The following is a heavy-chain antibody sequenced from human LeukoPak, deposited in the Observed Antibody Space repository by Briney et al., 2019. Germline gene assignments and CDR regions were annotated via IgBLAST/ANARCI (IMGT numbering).Heavy chain of an antibody. CDR3: ARGLDCSSTSCLYYFDY. CDR1: GGSISGYY. V-gene: IGHV4-59*01. CDR2: IYYSGST. J-gene: IGHJ4*02. Sequence: PSEILSLTCTVSGGSISGYYWSWIRQPPGKGLEWIGYIYYSGSTNYNPSLKSRVTISVDTSNNQFSLKLSSVTAADTAVYYCARGLDCSSTSCLYYFDYWGQGTLVTVSS. D-gene: IGHD2-2*01.